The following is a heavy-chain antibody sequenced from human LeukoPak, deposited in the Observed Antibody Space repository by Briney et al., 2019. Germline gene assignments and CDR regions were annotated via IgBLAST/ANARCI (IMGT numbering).Heavy chain of an antibody. V-gene: IGHV4-59*01. D-gene: IGHD6-19*01. J-gene: IGHJ6*02. CDR3: ARDRIAVVSYGMDV. CDR1: GGSISSYY. CDR2: IYYSGST. Sequence: PSETLSLTCTVSGGSISSYYWSWIRQPPGKGLEWIGYIYYSGSTNYNPSLKSRVTISVDTSKNQFSLKLSSVTAADTAVYYCARDRIAVVSYGMDVWGQGTTVTVSS.